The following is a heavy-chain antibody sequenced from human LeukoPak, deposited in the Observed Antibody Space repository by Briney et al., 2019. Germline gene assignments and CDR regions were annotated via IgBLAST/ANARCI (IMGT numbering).Heavy chain of an antibody. D-gene: IGHD3-10*01. V-gene: IGHV4-61*02. CDR3: ASGSYYYGSGSYYTRFDY. CDR1: GGSISSGSYY. CDR2: IYTSGST. Sequence: PSQTLSLTCTVSGGSISSGSYYWSWIRQPAGKGLEWIGRIYTSGSTNYNPSLKSRVTISVDTSKNQFSLKLSSVTAAGTAVYYCASGSYYYGSGSYYTRFDYWGQGTLVTVSS. J-gene: IGHJ4*02.